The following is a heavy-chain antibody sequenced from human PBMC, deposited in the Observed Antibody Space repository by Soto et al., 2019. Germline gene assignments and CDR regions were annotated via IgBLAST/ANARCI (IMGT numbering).Heavy chain of an antibody. D-gene: IGHD6-13*01. J-gene: IGHJ1*01. CDR1: GFTFDDYA. V-gene: IGHV3-9*01. Sequence: PEGSLRLSCAASGFTFDDYAMHWVRQVPGKGLGWVSGSNWNGWSIGYADSVKGRFAISRHNAKNPLHLQMNSLRAEDTAFYYCVKDESINWYSGHFRHWGQGTLVTVSS. CDR3: VKDESINWYSGHFRH. CDR2: SNWNGWSI.